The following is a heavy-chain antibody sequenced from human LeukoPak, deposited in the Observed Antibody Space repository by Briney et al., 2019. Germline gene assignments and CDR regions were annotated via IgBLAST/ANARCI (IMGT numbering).Heavy chain of an antibody. CDR3: ARQLWFFGPFKDY. V-gene: IGHV4-39*01. CDR1: GGSISSSNYY. J-gene: IGHJ4*02. D-gene: IGHD3-10*01. Sequence: SETLSLICTVSGGSISSSNYYWGWIRQPPGKGLEWIGSIYSSGSTYYNPSPKSRVTISVDTSKNHFSLKLCSVTAADTAVYYCARQLWFFGPFKDYWGQGTLVTVSS. CDR2: IYSSGST.